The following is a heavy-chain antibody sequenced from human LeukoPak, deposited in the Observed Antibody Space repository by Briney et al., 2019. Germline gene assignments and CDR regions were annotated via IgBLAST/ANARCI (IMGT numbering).Heavy chain of an antibody. Sequence: SQTLSLTCAISGDSVSSNSAAWNWIRQSPSRGLEWLGRTYYRSKWYNDYAVSVKSRITINPDTSKNQFSLQLNSVTPEDTAVYYCAREGGTIFGVVILEGWFDPWGQGTLVTVSS. CDR2: TYYRSKWYN. D-gene: IGHD3-3*01. V-gene: IGHV6-1*01. J-gene: IGHJ5*02. CDR1: GDSVSSNSAA. CDR3: AREGGTIFGVVILEGWFDP.